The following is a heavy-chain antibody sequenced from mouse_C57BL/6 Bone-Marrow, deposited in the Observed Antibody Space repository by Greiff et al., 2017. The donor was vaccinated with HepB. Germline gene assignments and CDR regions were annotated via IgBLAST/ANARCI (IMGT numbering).Heavy chain of an antibody. D-gene: IGHD2-1*01. CDR1: GYTFTSYW. CDR2: INPSSGYT. V-gene: IGHV1-7*01. Sequence: VQVVESGAELAKPGASVKLSCKASGYTFTSYWMHWVKQRPGQGLEWIGYINPSSGYTKYNQKFKDKATLTADKSSSTAYMQLSSLTYEDSAVYYCAKIYYGLYFDYWGQGTTLTVSS. J-gene: IGHJ2*01. CDR3: AKIYYGLYFDY.